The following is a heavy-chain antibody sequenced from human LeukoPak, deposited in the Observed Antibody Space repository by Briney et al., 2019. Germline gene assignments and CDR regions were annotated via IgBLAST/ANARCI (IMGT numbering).Heavy chain of an antibody. D-gene: IGHD3-16*02. J-gene: IGHJ4*02. CDR1: GGSFSGYY. CDR3: ARLVEQN. CDR2: INHSGST. V-gene: IGHV4-34*01. Sequence: SETLSLTCAVYGGSFSGYYWSWIRQPPGKGLEWIGEINHSGSTNYNPSVKSRVSISVDTSKNQFSLKLSSVTAADTAVYYCARLVEQNWGQGTLVTVSS.